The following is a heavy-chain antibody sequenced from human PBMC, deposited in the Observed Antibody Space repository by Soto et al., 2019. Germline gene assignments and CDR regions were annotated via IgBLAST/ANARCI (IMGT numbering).Heavy chain of an antibody. CDR2: IYWDDDK. Sequence: QITLMESGPTLVKPTQTLTLTCTFSGFSLKTGGVGVGWIRQPPGKALEWLALIYWDDDKRYSPSLRNRLTMTKDTSRHQVVLTMTNMDPVDTGSYYCAHIEISYGGIASDDAFDVWGQGTMVTVSS. CDR3: AHIEISYGGIASDDAFDV. D-gene: IGHD3-16*01. V-gene: IGHV2-5*02. CDR1: GFSLKTGGVG. J-gene: IGHJ3*01.